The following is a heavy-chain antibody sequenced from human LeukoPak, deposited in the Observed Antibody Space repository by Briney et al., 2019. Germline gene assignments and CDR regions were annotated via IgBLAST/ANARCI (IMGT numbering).Heavy chain of an antibody. D-gene: IGHD6-13*01. CDR2: ISAGGGAI. J-gene: IGHJ4*02. CDR1: GFTFSNYD. V-gene: IGHV3-23*01. Sequence: HPGGSLRLSCAASGFTFSNYDMGWVRQAPGEGLEWVSSISAGGGAIYYADSVKGRFTISRDNSKNTLDLQLNSLRAEDTAVYYCAKDRARAAAGFFDYWGQGTLVTVSS. CDR3: AKDRARAAAGFFDY.